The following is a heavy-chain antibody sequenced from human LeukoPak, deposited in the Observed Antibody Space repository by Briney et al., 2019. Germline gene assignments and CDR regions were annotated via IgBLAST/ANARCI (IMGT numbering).Heavy chain of an antibody. CDR3: ARDNREVSGWPRPNWLDS. CDR2: INPNTGKS. V-gene: IGHV7-4-1*01. CDR1: GYTFTNYA. D-gene: IGHD6-19*01. J-gene: IGHJ5*01. Sequence: ASVKVSCKASGYTFTNYAMNWVRQAPGQGLEWMGWINPNTGKSTYAQGFTGRFVFSLDTSVSTAYLQIFSLKAEDTAVYYCARDNREVSGWPRPNWLDSWGQGTLVTVSS.